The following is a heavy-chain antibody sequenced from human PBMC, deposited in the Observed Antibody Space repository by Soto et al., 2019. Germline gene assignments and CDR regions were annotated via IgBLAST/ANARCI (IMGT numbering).Heavy chain of an antibody. CDR2: IYPSDSDT. CDR3: ARGGVSTRTFDY. CDR1: GYNFAGYW. D-gene: IGHD3-3*01. J-gene: IGHJ4*02. Sequence: GESVKISGKGSGYNFAGYWIAWGRQMPGKGLELMGIIYPSDSDTRYRPSFQGQVTISADKSISSAYLQWSSLRASDTAMYYCARGGVSTRTFDYWGQGTPVPSPQ. V-gene: IGHV5-51*01.